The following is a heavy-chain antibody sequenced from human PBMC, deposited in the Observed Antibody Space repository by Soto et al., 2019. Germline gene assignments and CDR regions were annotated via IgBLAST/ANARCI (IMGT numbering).Heavy chain of an antibody. CDR1: GGSFSGYY. CDR3: ARGVNVGGTVADPTSFDY. V-gene: IGHV4-34*01. Sequence: PSETLSLTCAVYGGSFSGYYWSWIRQPPGKGLEWIGEINHSGSTNYNPSLKSRVTISVDTSKNQFSLKLSSVTAADTAVYYCARGVNVGGTVADPTSFDYWGTGTLVTVSS. D-gene: IGHD6-19*01. J-gene: IGHJ4*02. CDR2: INHSGST.